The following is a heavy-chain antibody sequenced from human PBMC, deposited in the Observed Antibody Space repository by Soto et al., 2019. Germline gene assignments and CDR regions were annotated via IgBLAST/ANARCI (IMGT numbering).Heavy chain of an antibody. D-gene: IGHD5-12*01. CDR1: GGSFSGYY. CDR2: INHSGST. Sequence: QVQLQQWGAGLLKPSETLSLTCAVYGGSFSGYYWSWIRQPPGKGLEWIGEINHSGSTKYNPSLKRLATISVDTSKIHFSLKLSSVADADTAVYYGARGATIGYYYYGMDVWGQGTTVTVSS. V-gene: IGHV4-34*01. J-gene: IGHJ6*02. CDR3: ARGATIGYYYYGMDV.